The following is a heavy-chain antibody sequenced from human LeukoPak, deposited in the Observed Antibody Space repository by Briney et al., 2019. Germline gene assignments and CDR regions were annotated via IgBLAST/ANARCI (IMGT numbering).Heavy chain of an antibody. J-gene: IGHJ5*02. D-gene: IGHD2-2*01. CDR1: GGSFSGYY. Sequence: PSETLSLTCAVYGGSFSGYYWSWIRQPPGKGLEWIGEINHSGSTNYNPSPKSRVTISVDTSRNQFSLKLSSVTAADTAVYYCARRRGTSSLVPLAWFDPWGQGTLVTVSS. CDR2: INHSGST. V-gene: IGHV4-34*01. CDR3: ARRRGTSSLVPLAWFDP.